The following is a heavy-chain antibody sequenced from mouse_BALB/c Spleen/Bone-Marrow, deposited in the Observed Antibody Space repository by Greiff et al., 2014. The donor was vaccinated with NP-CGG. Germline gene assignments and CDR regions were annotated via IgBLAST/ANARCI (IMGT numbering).Heavy chain of an antibody. D-gene: IGHD2-10*01. CDR1: GYTFTDYY. CDR3: ARPPYYGNYVDY. V-gene: IGHV1-19*01. Sequence: EVQLQQSGPELVKPGASVKMSCKASGYTFTDYYMDWVKQSHGESLEWIGRVNPYNGGTSYNQKFKGKATLTVDKSSSTAYMELNSLTSEDSAVYYCARPPYYGNYVDYWGQGTTLTVSS. CDR2: VNPYNGGT. J-gene: IGHJ2*01.